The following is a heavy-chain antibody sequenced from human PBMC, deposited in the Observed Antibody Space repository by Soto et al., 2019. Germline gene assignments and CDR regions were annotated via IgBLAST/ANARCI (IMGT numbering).Heavy chain of an antibody. D-gene: IGHD5-18*01. V-gene: IGHV3-30*18. Sequence: PGGSLRLSCAASGFPFSIYGMHLVRQSPGKGLEWVAVISYDGSNKYYADSVKGRFTISRDNSKNTLYLQMNSLRAEDTAVYYCAKRGYGRDNWFDPWCQGNLVTVSS. CDR1: GFPFSIYG. CDR2: ISYDGSNK. CDR3: AKRGYGRDNWFDP. J-gene: IGHJ5*02.